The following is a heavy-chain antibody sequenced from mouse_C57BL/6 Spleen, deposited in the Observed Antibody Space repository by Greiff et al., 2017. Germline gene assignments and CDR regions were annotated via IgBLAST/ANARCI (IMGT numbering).Heavy chain of an antibody. CDR2: IDPETGGT. CDR3: TRRYYGRNYAMDY. Sequence: QVHVKQSGAELVRPGASVTLSCKASGYTFTDYEMHWVKQTPVHGLEWIGAIDPETGGTAYNQKFKGKAILTADKSSSTAYMELRSLTSEDSAVYYCTRRYYGRNYAMDYWGQGTSVTVSS. J-gene: IGHJ4*01. D-gene: IGHD1-1*01. CDR1: GYTFTDYE. V-gene: IGHV1-15*01.